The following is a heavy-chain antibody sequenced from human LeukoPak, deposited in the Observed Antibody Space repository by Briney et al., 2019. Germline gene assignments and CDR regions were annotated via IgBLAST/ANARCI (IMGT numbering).Heavy chain of an antibody. D-gene: IGHD5-18*01. CDR2: ITGAGTST. CDR1: GFTFKSYG. CDR3: ARKVAVAMDLDY. J-gene: IGHJ4*02. Sequence: PGGSLRLSCVASGFTFKSYGMTWVRRVPGKGLEWLSSITGAGTSTKYADSVNGRFTISRDNSKNTLSLQMTGLRAEDTAVYYCARKVAVAMDLDYWGQGTLVAVSS. V-gene: IGHV3-23*01.